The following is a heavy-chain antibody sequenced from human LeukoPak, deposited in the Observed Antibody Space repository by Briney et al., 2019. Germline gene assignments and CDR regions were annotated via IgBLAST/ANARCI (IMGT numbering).Heavy chain of an antibody. J-gene: IGHJ4*02. CDR2: INAGNGNT. V-gene: IGHV1-3*01. Sequence: ASVTVSFTASGYTFTSYAMHWVRQAPGQRLEWMGWINAGNGNTKYSQKFQGRVTITRDTSASTAYMELSSLRSEDTAVYYCARETRIQLWSGLGYWGQGTLVTVSS. CDR3: ARETRIQLWSGLGY. CDR1: GYTFTSYA. D-gene: IGHD5-18*01.